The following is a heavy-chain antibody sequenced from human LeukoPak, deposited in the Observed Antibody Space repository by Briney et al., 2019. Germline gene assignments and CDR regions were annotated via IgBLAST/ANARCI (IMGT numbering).Heavy chain of an antibody. D-gene: IGHD2-21*02. CDR3: AREAYCGGDCYSGFDY. J-gene: IGHJ4*02. V-gene: IGHV4-59*01. CDR1: GGSISSYY. CDR2: IYDSGST. Sequence: SETLSLTCTVSGGSISSYYWSWIRQPAGKGLEWIGYIYDSGSTNYNPSLKSRVTISVDTSKNRFSLKLSSVTAADTAVYYCAREAYCGGDCYSGFDYWGQGTLVTVSS.